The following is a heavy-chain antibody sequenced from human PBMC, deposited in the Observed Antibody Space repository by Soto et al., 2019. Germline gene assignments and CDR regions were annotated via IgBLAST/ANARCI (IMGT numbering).Heavy chain of an antibody. CDR1: GFTFSSYA. Sequence: GGSLRLSCAASGFTFSSYAMHWVRQAPGKGLEWVAVISYDGSNKYYADSVKGRFTISRDNSKNTLYLQMNSLRAEDTAVYYCARDLSGTTPYWFDPWGQGTLVTVSS. V-gene: IGHV3-30-3*01. J-gene: IGHJ5*02. CDR3: ARDLSGTTPYWFDP. D-gene: IGHD1-7*01. CDR2: ISYDGSNK.